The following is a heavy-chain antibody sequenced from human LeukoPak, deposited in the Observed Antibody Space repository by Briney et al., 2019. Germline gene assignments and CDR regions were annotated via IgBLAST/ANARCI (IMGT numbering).Heavy chain of an antibody. V-gene: IGHV3-21*01. D-gene: IGHD6-19*01. J-gene: IGHJ4*02. CDR2: ISSSSSYI. Sequence: PGGPLRLSCAASGFTFSSYSMNWVRQAPGKGLEWVSSISSSSSYIYYADSVKGRFTISRDNAKNSLYLQMNSLRAEDTAVYYCARDSSGWYADYWGQGTLVTVSS. CDR3: ARDSSGWYADY. CDR1: GFTFSSYS.